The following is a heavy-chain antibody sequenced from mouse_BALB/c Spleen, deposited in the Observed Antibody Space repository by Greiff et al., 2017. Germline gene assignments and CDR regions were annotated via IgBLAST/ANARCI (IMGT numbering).Heavy chain of an antibody. V-gene: IGHV1-4*02. CDR1: GYTFTSYT. CDR2: INPSSGYT. CDR3: AREGKKQLGLLDYAMDY. J-gene: IGHJ4*01. Sequence: VQLQQSAAELARPGASVKMSCKASGYTFTSYTMHWVKQRPGQGLEWIGYINPSSGYTEYNQKFKDKTTLTADKSSSTAYMQLSSLTSEDSAVYYGAREGKKQLGLLDYAMDYWGQGTSVTVSS. D-gene: IGHD3-1*01.